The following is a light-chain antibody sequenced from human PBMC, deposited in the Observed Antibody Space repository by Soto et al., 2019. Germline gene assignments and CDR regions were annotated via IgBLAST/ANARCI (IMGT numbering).Light chain of an antibody. CDR1: QGISRY. J-gene: IGKJ3*01. Sequence: DIQLTQSPSFLSASVGDTVTITCRASQGISRYLAWYQQKPGKAPKLLIYAASTLQSGVPSRFSGSGSGTEFTLTISSLQPEDFATYYCQQLNSYPLFTFGPGTKVDIK. CDR3: QQLNSYPLFT. V-gene: IGKV1-9*01. CDR2: AAS.